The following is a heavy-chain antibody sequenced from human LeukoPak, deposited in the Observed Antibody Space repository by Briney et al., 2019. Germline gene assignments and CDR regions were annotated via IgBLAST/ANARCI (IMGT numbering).Heavy chain of an antibody. CDR1: GFTFSSYG. V-gene: IGHV3-30*18. D-gene: IGHD3-22*01. J-gene: IGHJ4*02. Sequence: PGGSLRLSCVTSGFTFSSYGMHWVRQVPGKGLEWVAVISYDAESDYHVDSVKGRFTISRDNSKNTLYLQMNSLRAEDTAVYYCAKDRDYYDSSGLFDYWGQGTLVTVSS. CDR3: AKDRDYYDSSGLFDY. CDR2: ISYDAESD.